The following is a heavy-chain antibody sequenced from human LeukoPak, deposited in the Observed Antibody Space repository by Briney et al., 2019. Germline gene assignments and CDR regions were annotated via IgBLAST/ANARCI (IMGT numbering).Heavy chain of an antibody. CDR3: TTGITMVRGVIHLIDY. V-gene: IGHV3-15*01. Sequence: GGSLRLSCAASGFXFSNAWISWVRQAPGKGLEWVGRIKSKTVGGTTDYAAPVKGRFTISRDDSKNTLYLQMNSLKTEDTAVYYCTTGITMVRGVIHLIDYWGQGTLVTVSS. D-gene: IGHD3-10*01. J-gene: IGHJ4*02. CDR1: GFXFSNAW. CDR2: IKSKTVGGTT.